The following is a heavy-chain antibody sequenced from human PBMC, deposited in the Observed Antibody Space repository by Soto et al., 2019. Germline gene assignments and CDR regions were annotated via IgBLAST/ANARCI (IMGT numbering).Heavy chain of an antibody. V-gene: IGHV3-7*03. Sequence: GGSLRLSCAASGLTFSGHWMTWVRQTPGEGLQWVAAIKPDGSETFYVDSVKGRFTISRDNARNSLFLQMDSLRAEDTAAYYCTSRPSGMTYHAVFDFWGQGTLVSVSS. CDR1: GLTFSGHW. CDR2: IKPDGSET. D-gene: IGHD2-21*02. J-gene: IGHJ4*02. CDR3: TSRPSGMTYHAVFDF.